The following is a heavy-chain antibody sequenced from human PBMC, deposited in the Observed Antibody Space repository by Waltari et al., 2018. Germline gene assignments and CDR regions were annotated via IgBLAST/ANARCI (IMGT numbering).Heavy chain of an antibody. CDR3: TRDAVEFCYPGYCQADY. J-gene: IGHJ4*02. CDR1: EVIFSDYA. CDR2: ISKNGDRR. V-gene: IGHV3-23*01. D-gene: IGHD3-3*02. Sequence: VQVLQSGGGLVQPGGSLRLSCGGPEVIFSDYAVTVVRQAPGRGLEWISVISKNGDRRHYADSVEGRFTVSRDNSKNTLYLEMNSLRVEDTAVYYCTRDAVEFCYPGYCQADYWGQGSLVTVSS.